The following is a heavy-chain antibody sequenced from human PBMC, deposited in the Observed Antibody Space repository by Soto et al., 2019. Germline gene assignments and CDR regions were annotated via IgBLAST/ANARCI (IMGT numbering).Heavy chain of an antibody. CDR2: IIPNFDTP. D-gene: IGHD3-10*01. CDR1: GGSFNNYA. J-gene: IGHJ6*02. CDR3: AVAMVREILIFESSGMHV. V-gene: IGHV1-69*01. Sequence: QVHLVQSGAEVKKPGSSVKVSCKTSGGSFNNYAVSWVRQAPGQGLEWMGGIIPNFDTPNYAQKFQDRVTIIADEYTITVYTELRSLRSNDTAVYYCAVAMVREILIFESSGMHVWGQGTTVIVSS.